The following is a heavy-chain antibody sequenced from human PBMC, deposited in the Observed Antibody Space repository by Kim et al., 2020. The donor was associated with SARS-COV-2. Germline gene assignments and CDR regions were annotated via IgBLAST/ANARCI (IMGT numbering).Heavy chain of an antibody. Sequence: SETLSLTCAVYGGSFSGYYWSWIRQPPGKGLEWIGEINHSGSTNYNPSLKSRVTISVDTSKNQFSLKLSSVTAADTAVYYCARGAMIVVARRYYFDYWGQGTLVTVSS. CDR3: ARGAMIVVARRYYFDY. D-gene: IGHD3-22*01. CDR2: INHSGST. CDR1: GGSFSGYY. J-gene: IGHJ4*02. V-gene: IGHV4-34*01.